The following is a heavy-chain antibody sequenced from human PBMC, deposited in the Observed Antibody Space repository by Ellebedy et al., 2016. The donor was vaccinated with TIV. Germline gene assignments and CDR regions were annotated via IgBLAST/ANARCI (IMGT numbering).Heavy chain of an antibody. CDR2: ISSGSGYI. J-gene: IGHJ6*02. V-gene: IGHV3-21*01. CDR1: GFTFGTYS. CDR3: ARALAGGSDYRYYGMDV. Sequence: PGGSLRLSCAATGFTFGTYSMNWVRQAPGKGLEWVSSISSGSGYIWYADSVKGRFPISRDNARDSLYLQLNSLRAEDTDVYYCARALAGGSDYRYYGMDVWGQGTTVTISS. D-gene: IGHD1-26*01.